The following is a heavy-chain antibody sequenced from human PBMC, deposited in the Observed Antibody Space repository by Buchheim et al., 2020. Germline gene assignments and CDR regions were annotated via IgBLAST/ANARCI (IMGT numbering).Heavy chain of an antibody. J-gene: IGHJ6*02. V-gene: IGHV3-23*01. D-gene: IGHD2-2*01. CDR1: GFTFSSYA. CDR2: ISGSGGST. Sequence: EVQLLESGGGLVQPGGSLRLSCAASGFTFSSYAMSWVRQAPGKGLEWVSAISGSGGSTYYADSVKGRFTISRDTSQNTLYLQMNSLRAEDTAVYYCAKDLGYCSSTSCAYGMDVWGQGTT. CDR3: AKDLGYCSSTSCAYGMDV.